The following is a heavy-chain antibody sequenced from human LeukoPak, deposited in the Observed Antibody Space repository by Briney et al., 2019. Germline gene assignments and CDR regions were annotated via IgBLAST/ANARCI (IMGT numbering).Heavy chain of an antibody. J-gene: IGHJ4*02. CDR1: GVTFSSYV. D-gene: IGHD3-22*01. Sequence: SVKVSCTASGVTFSSYVISWVRQAPGQXLEWMGGIIPIFGTAKYAQKFQGRITITADESTSTAYMELSSLRYEDTAVYYCARDRRMRTMITGYFDYWGQGTLVTVSS. CDR2: IIPIFGTA. CDR3: ARDRRMRTMITGYFDY. V-gene: IGHV1-69*13.